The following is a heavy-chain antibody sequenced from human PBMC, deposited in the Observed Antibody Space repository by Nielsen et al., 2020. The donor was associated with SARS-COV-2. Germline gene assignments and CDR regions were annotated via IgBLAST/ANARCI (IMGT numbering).Heavy chain of an antibody. CDR1: GGSFSSYY. CDR2: IYYSGST. V-gene: IGHV4-59*01. CDR3: AREGPPFDL. J-gene: IGHJ2*01. Sequence: GSLRLSCAVYGGSFSSYYWSWIRQPPGKGLEWIGYIYYSGSTNYNPSLKSRVTISVDTSKNQFSLKLSSVTAADTAVYYCAREGPPFDLWGRGTLVTVSS.